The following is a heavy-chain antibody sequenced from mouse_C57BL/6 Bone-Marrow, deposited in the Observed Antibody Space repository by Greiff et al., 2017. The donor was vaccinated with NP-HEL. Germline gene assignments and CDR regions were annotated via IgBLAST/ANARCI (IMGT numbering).Heavy chain of an antibody. V-gene: IGHV1-55*01. CDR3: ARRGITTVVAHYAMDY. CDR1: GYTFTSYW. D-gene: IGHD1-1*01. Sequence: QVQLQQPGAELVKPGASVKMSCKASGYTFTSYWITWVKQRPGQGLEWIGDIYPGSGSTNYNEKFKSKATLTVDTSSSTAYMQLSSLTSEDSAVYYCARRGITTVVAHYAMDYWGQGTSVTVSS. CDR2: IYPGSGST. J-gene: IGHJ4*01.